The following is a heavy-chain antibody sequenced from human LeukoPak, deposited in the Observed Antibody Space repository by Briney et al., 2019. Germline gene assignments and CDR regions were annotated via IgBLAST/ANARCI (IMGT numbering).Heavy chain of an antibody. CDR1: GFAFSGFA. Sequence: AGGSLRLSCSASGFAFSGFAMGWVRQAPGKGLEWVANIKQDGSETYYVDSVKGRFTISRDNAKNSLSLQMNSLRAEDTAVYYCARQRGSGCLDYWGQGTLVTVSS. D-gene: IGHD6-19*01. J-gene: IGHJ4*02. CDR3: ARQRGSGCLDY. V-gene: IGHV3-7*01. CDR2: IKQDGSET.